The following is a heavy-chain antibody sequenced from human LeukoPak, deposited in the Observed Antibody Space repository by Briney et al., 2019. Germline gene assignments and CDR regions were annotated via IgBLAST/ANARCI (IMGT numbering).Heavy chain of an antibody. J-gene: IGHJ4*01. CDR1: GGSFSGYS. V-gene: IGHV4-34*01. CDR3: ARVNGGSGGPDFDY. CDR2: INHRGST. D-gene: IGHD3-10*01. Sequence: SETLSLTCAVYGGSFSGYSRSWIRQPPGKGLEWIGEINHRGSTNYNPSLKSRVTIAVDTSKNQFSLKLNSVTAADTAVYYCARVNGGSGGPDFDYWGHGTLVTVSS.